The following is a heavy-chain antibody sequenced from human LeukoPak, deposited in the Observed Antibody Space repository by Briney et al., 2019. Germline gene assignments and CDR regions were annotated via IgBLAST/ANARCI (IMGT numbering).Heavy chain of an antibody. J-gene: IGHJ4*02. V-gene: IGHV3-48*02. Sequence: GGTLRLSCAASGFTFSTYAMNWVRQAPGKGLEWGSYISDSSNTIYYADSVKGRFTISRDNAKNSLYLQMNTLRDEDTAVYYCARDRYTSRWYILDYWGQGTLVTVSS. CDR3: ARDRYTSRWYILDY. CDR1: GFTFSTYA. D-gene: IGHD6-13*01. CDR2: ISDSSNTI.